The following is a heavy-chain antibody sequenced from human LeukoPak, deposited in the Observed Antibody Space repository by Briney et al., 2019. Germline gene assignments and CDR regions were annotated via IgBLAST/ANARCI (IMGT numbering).Heavy chain of an antibody. V-gene: IGHV3-30*04. J-gene: IGHJ4*02. CDR2: ISYDGSNK. CDR3: ARDQTYYYDSSGYLFDY. D-gene: IGHD3-22*01. CDR1: GFTFSSYA. Sequence: GGSLRLSCAASGFTFSSYAMHWVCQAPGKGLEWVAVISYDGSNKYYADSVKGRFTISRDNSKNTLYLQMNSLRAEDTAVYYCARDQTYYYDSSGYLFDYWGQGTLVTVSS.